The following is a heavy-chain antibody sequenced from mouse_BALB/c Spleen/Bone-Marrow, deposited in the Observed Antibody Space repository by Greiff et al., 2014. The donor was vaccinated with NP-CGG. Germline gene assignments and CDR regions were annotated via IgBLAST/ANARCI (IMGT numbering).Heavy chain of an antibody. J-gene: IGHJ4*01. Sequence: VHLVESGPGLVAPSQSLSITCTVSGFSLTIYGVHWVRQPPGKGLEWLGVSWAGGSTSYNSALLSRLTISKDISKSQVFLKMNRPQTDDTAMYYCAREGYDHAMDYWGQGTSVTVSS. CDR3: AREGYDHAMDY. D-gene: IGHD2-14*01. V-gene: IGHV2-9*02. CDR1: GFSLTIYG. CDR2: SWAGGST.